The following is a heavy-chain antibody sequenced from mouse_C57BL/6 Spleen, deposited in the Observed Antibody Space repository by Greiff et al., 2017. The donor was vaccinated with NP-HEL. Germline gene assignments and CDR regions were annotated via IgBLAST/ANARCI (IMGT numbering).Heavy chain of an antibody. CDR3: ARGLFVDYEGVYFDY. V-gene: IGHV1-39*01. J-gene: IGHJ2*01. CDR2: INPNYGTT. CDR1: GYSFTDYN. D-gene: IGHD2-4*01. Sequence: EVQLVESGPELVKPGASVKISCKASGYSFTDYNMNWVKQSNGKSLEWIGVINPNYGTTSYNQKFKGKATLTVDQSSSTAYMQLNSLTSEDSAVYYCARGLFVDYEGVYFDYWGQGTTLTVSS.